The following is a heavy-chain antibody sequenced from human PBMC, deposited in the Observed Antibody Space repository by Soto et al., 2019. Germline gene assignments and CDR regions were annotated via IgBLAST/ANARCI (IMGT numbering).Heavy chain of an antibody. Sequence: SETLSLTCTVSGGSINTFYWSWVRQPAGKGLEWIGRIFSSGSTSFNPSLESRVAMSVDTSKNHFSLNLSSVTAADMAVYYCATEGSYSAYNFAHGIQLWSFDFWGQGALVTVSS. CDR2: IFSSGST. CDR1: GGSINTFY. J-gene: IGHJ4*02. CDR3: ATEGSYSAYNFAHGIQLWSFDF. V-gene: IGHV4-4*07. D-gene: IGHD5-12*01.